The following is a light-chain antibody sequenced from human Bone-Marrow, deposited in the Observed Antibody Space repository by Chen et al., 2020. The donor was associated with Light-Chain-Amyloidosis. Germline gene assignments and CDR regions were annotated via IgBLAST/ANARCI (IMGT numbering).Light chain of an antibody. CDR3: QQYGTSPLT. V-gene: IGKV3-20*01. CDR1: QTISSNY. J-gene: IGKJ4*01. Sequence: EIVLTQSPGPLSLSPGEGSNLSCRASQTISSNYLTRYQQKFGQAHRLLIYGSSSRATGIPDRFTGSGSGTDFTLTINRLEPENFAMYYCQQYGTSPLTFGGGTKVEIK. CDR2: GSS.